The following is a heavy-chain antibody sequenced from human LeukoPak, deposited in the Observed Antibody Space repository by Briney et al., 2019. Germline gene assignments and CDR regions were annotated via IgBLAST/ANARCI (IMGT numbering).Heavy chain of an antibody. CDR2: IRSKAYGGTT. Sequence: HPGGSLRLSCTASGFTFGDYAMSWVRQAPGKGLEWVGFIRSKAYGGTTEYAASVKGRFTISRDDSKSIAYLQMNSLKTEDTAVYYCTRDRSVVVAATRYYYYGMDVWGKGTTVTVSS. D-gene: IGHD2-15*01. CDR3: TRDRSVVVAATRYYYYGMDV. J-gene: IGHJ6*04. V-gene: IGHV3-49*04. CDR1: GFTFGDYA.